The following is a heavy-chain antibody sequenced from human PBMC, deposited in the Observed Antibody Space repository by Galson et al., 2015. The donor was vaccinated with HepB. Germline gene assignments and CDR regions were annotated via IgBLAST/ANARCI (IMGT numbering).Heavy chain of an antibody. D-gene: IGHD1-7*01. CDR3: ARARGWNYERWFDP. Sequence: SLRLSCAASGFTVSSNYMSWVRQAPGKGLEWVSVIYSGGSTYYADSVKGRFTISRDNSKNTLYLQMNSLRAEDTAVYYCARARGWNYERWFDPWGQGTLVTVSS. CDR2: IYSGGST. V-gene: IGHV3-53*01. J-gene: IGHJ5*02. CDR1: GFTVSSNY.